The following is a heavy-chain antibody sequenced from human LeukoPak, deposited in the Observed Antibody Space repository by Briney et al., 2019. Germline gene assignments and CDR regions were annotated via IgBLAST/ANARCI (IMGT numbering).Heavy chain of an antibody. D-gene: IGHD5-12*01. CDR3: ARGGEEEGYSGYDFDY. Sequence: ASVKVSCKASGYIFTDYYMHWVRQAPGQGLEWMGWINPNSGGTNYAQKFQGRVTMTRDTSISTAYMELGRLRSDDTAVYYCARGGEEEGYSGYDFDYWGQGTLVTVSS. V-gene: IGHV1-2*02. CDR2: INPNSGGT. CDR1: GYIFTDYY. J-gene: IGHJ4*02.